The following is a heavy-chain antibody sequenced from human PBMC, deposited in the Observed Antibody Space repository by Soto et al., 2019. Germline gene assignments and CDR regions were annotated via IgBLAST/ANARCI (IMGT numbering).Heavy chain of an antibody. CDR3: ARAYGGNNPQYLYFDY. Sequence: ASVKVSCKASGGTFSSYAISWVRQAPGQGLEWMGGIIPIFGTANYAQKFQGRVTITADESTSTAYMELSSLRSEDTAVYYCARAYGGNNPQYLYFDYWGQGTLVTVSS. D-gene: IGHD2-15*01. V-gene: IGHV1-69*13. CDR2: IIPIFGTA. J-gene: IGHJ4*02. CDR1: GGTFSSYA.